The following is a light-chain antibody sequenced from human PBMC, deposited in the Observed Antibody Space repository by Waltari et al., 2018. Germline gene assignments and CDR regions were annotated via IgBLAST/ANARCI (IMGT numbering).Light chain of an antibody. CDR1: QGINSS. CDR2: AAS. V-gene: IGKV1-9*01. Sequence: DIQLTQSPSFLSASVGDRVTITCRTSQGINSSLAWYQQNPGKAPQLLISAASSLESGVPSRFSGSGSGTEFTLTISSLQPEDFATYYCQQLNTYPLTFGQGTRLDIK. J-gene: IGKJ5*01. CDR3: QQLNTYPLT.